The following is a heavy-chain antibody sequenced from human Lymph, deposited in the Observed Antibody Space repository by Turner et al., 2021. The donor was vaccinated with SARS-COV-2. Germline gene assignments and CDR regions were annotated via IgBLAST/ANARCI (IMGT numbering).Heavy chain of an antibody. J-gene: IGHJ4*02. CDR3: ARDVGAALDY. CDR2: ISYDGSNK. Sequence: QVQLVESGGGVVQPGRSLLLSCAASGFTFSSYAMHWVRQAPGKGLEWVALISYDGSNKYYADSVKGRFTISRDNSKNTLYLQMNSLRAEDTAVYYCARDVGAALDYWGQGTLVTVSS. CDR1: GFTFSSYA. V-gene: IGHV3-30-3*01. D-gene: IGHD6-25*01.